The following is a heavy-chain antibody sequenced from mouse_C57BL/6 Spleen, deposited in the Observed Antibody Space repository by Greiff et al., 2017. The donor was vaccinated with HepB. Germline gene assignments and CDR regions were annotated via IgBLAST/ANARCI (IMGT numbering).Heavy chain of an antibody. D-gene: IGHD2-5*01. CDR2: IDPSDSET. CDR3: ARDSNYSFYLDY. Sequence: VQLQQSGAELVRPGSSVKLSCKASGYTFTSYWMHWVKQRPIQGLEWIGNIDPSDSETHYNQKFKDKATLTVDKSSSTAYMQLSSLTSEDSAVYYCARDSNYSFYLDYWGQGTTLTVSS. CDR1: GYTFTSYW. J-gene: IGHJ2*01. V-gene: IGHV1-52*01.